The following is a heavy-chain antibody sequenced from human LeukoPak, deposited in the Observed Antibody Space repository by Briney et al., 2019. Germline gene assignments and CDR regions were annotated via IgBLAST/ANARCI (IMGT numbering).Heavy chain of an antibody. CDR3: ARGYCSSTICFQYFHH. Sequence: PSETQSLTCTVSGGSTSSYYWSWIRQPPGKGLEWIGYIFHSGSTKYNPSLKSRVAISVDTSKNQFSLKLNSVTAADTAVYYCARGYCSSTICFQYFHHWGQGTLVTVSS. V-gene: IGHV4-59*01. D-gene: IGHD2-2*01. J-gene: IGHJ1*01. CDR1: GGSTSSYY. CDR2: IFHSGST.